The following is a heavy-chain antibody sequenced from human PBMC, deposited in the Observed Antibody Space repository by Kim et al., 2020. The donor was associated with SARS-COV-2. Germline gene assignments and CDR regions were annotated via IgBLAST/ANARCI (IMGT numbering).Heavy chain of an antibody. V-gene: IGHV3-23*01. Sequence: ADSVKGRFTISRDNSKNTLYLQMNSLRAEDTAVYYCAKVLNSSPLGDFDYWGQGTLVTVSS. CDR3: AKVLNSSPLGDFDY. J-gene: IGHJ4*02. D-gene: IGHD6-6*01.